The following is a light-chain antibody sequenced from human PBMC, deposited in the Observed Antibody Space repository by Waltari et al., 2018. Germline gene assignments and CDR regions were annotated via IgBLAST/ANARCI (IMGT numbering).Light chain of an antibody. CDR3: QSYDSSLGGVI. V-gene: IGLV1-40*01. CDR1: SSNIGADSD. Sequence: QSVLTQPPSVSGAPGQRVTISCTGSSSNIGADSDVYWYQQLPGIAPKLLLYVNNIRPSGVPDRCSGPKSGTSASLAITGLQAEDEADYYCQSYDSSLGGVIFGGGTKLTVL. CDR2: VNN. J-gene: IGLJ2*01.